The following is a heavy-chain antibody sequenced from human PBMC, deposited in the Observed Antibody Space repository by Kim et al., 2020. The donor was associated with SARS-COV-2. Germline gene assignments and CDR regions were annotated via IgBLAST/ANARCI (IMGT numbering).Heavy chain of an antibody. CDR3: AKESYDSTGPTGFVY. D-gene: IGHD3-22*01. V-gene: IGHV3-43*01. Sequence: DSVKGRFTISRENSKNSLYLQMNSLRTEYTALYYCAKESYDSTGPTGFVYWGQGTLVTVSS. J-gene: IGHJ4*02.